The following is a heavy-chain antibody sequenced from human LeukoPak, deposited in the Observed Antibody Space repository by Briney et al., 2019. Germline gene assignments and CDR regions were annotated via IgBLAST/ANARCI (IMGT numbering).Heavy chain of an antibody. J-gene: IGHJ6*02. CDR1: GFTFSSYW. V-gene: IGHV3-72*01. Sequence: PGGSLRLSCAASGFTFSSYWMHWVRQAPGKGLEWVGRSRSKAMSFTTEYAASVKGRFSISRDDSKNSLYLQMNSLKTEDTAVYYCARWAGLGVSGLNYGMDVWGQGTTVTVSS. CDR3: ARWAGLGVSGLNYGMDV. CDR2: SRSKAMSFTT. D-gene: IGHD3-16*01.